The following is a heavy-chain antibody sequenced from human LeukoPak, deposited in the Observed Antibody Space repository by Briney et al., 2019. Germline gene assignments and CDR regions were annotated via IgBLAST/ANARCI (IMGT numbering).Heavy chain of an antibody. CDR3: AKDRHYDILTGYSYHLDY. D-gene: IGHD3-9*01. V-gene: IGHV3-30*18. Sequence: PGGSLRLSCAASGFTFSSYGMHWVRQAPGKGLEWVAVISYDGSNKYYADSVKGRFTISRDNSKNTLYLQMNSLRAEDTAVYYCAKDRHYDILTGYSYHLDYWGQGTLVTVSS. CDR1: GFTFSSYG. CDR2: ISYDGSNK. J-gene: IGHJ4*02.